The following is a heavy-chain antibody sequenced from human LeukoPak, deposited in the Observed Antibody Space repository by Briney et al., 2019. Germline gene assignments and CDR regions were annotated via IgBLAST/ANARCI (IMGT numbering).Heavy chain of an antibody. V-gene: IGHV4-61*01. CDR1: GGSVISGSYY. J-gene: IGHJ3*02. Sequence: SETLSLTCTVSGGSVISGSYYWSWIRQPPGEGLEWIGSIYYTGSPTNYNPSLKNRVTISADTSKNQFSLKLTSVTAADTAVYYCARYRRVTHIQVDALDIWGQGAMVTVSS. CDR3: ARYRRVTHIQVDALDI. D-gene: IGHD5-18*01. CDR2: IYYTGSPT.